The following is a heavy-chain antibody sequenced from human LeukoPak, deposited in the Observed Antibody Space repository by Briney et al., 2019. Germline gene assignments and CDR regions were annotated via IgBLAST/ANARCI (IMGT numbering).Heavy chain of an antibody. J-gene: IGHJ4*02. CDR3: ARSIPYGTTWYGRSDY. CDR1: GFTFSSYA. Sequence: GGSLRLSCAASGFTFSSYAMHWVRQAPGKGLEWVAVISYDGGNKYYADSVKGRFTISRDNALNSLYLQMNSLRAEDTAIYYCARSIPYGTTWYGRSDYWGQGTLVTVSS. D-gene: IGHD6-13*01. V-gene: IGHV3-30-3*01. CDR2: ISYDGGNK.